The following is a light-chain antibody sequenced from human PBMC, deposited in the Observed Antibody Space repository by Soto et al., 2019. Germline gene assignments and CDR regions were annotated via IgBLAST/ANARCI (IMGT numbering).Light chain of an antibody. J-gene: IGKJ2*01. Sequence: EIELTQSPGTLSLSPGERATLSCRASQTVRSNYLAWYQQKPGQAPRLLIYGASKRATGIPDRFSGSGSGTDFTLTISRLEPEDFAVYSCQQYGDSPMYTFGQGTMLEVK. CDR3: QQYGDSPMYT. CDR1: QTVRSNY. CDR2: GAS. V-gene: IGKV3-20*01.